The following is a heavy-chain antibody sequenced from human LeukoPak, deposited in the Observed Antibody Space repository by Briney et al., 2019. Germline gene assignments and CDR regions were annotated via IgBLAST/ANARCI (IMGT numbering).Heavy chain of an antibody. CDR3: ARGKTIGYSSSWYGRGVFDI. CDR2: INNSGST. D-gene: IGHD6-13*01. CDR1: GGSFSGYY. V-gene: IGHV4-34*01. Sequence: AETLSLTCAAYGGSFSGYYWSWIRQPPGKGLEWIGEINNSGSTNYNPSLKSRVTISVDTSKNQFSLKLSSVTAADTAVYYCARGKTIGYSSSWYGRGVFDIWGQGTIVTVSS. J-gene: IGHJ3*02.